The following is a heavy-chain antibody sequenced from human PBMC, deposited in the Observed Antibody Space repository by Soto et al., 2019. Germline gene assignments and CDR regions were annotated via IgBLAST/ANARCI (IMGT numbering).Heavy chain of an antibody. CDR1: ADSFSGYS. D-gene: IGHD3-9*01. CDR2: IYHTGST. J-gene: IGHJ6*02. Sequence: SETLSLTCAVYADSFSGYSWSWIRQPPGKGLQWIGEIYHTGSTNYNPSLKSRVTISADTSKNQFSLKLSSVTAADMSVYYFARAWVGGYNDNYNYYGMDVWGQGTTVTVSS. CDR3: ARAWVGGYNDNYNYYGMDV. V-gene: IGHV4-34*01.